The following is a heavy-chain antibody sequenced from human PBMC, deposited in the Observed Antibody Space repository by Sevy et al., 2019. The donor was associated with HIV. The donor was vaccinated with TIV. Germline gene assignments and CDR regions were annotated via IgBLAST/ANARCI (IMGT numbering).Heavy chain of an antibody. J-gene: IGHJ5*02. CDR2: LIPIFGTA. CDR3: ASRMETISGFDP. Sequence: ASVKVSCKASGGTFSSYAISWVRQAPGQGLEWMGGLIPIFGTANYAQKFQGRVTITADESTSTAYMELSSLRSEDTAVYYCASRMETISGFDPWRQGTLVTVSS. D-gene: IGHD1-1*01. CDR1: GGTFSSYA. V-gene: IGHV1-69*01.